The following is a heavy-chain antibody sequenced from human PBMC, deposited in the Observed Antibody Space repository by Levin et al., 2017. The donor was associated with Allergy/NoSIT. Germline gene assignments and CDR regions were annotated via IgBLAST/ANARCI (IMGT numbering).Heavy chain of an antibody. CDR1: GFTFSSYS. D-gene: IGHD4-17*01. CDR3: ARDNTQLDYGDYMQVWYFDY. J-gene: IGHJ4*02. CDR2: ISSSSSYI. V-gene: IGHV3-21*01. Sequence: GESLKISCAASGFTFSSYSMNWVRQAPGKGLEWVSSISSSSSYIYYADSVKGRFTISRDNAKNSLYLQMNSLRAEDTAVYYCARDNTQLDYGDYMQVWYFDYWGQGTLVTVSS.